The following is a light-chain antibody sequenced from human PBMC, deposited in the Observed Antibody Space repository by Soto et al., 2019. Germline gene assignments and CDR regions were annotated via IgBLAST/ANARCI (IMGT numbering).Light chain of an antibody. J-gene: IGLJ2*01. V-gene: IGLV2-14*03. CDR2: DVG. CDR1: SSDVGGNNF. Sequence: QSALTQPASVSGSPGQSITISCTGSSSDVGGNNFVSWYQQHPGKAPKLILYDVGHRPSGVSDRFSGSKSGNTASLTISGLQHADEADYYCSSFTDRNKEIFGRGTKLTVL. CDR3: SSFTDRNKEI.